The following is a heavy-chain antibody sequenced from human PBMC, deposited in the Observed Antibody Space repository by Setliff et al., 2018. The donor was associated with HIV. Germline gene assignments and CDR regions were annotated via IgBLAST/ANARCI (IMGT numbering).Heavy chain of an antibody. D-gene: IGHD3-22*01. J-gene: IGHJ4*02. CDR1: DDSLSRSDFY. Sequence: PSETLSLTCTVTDDSLSRSDFYWAWIRQPPEKGLEWVASICDTGDTHYNPSLKSRVTISRDMSKNQFSLKLGPVTAADTAVYYCARVRLTMIMMVDYFDQWGQGTLVTVS. CDR3: ARVRLTMIMMVDYFDQ. CDR2: ICDTGDT. V-gene: IGHV4-39*02.